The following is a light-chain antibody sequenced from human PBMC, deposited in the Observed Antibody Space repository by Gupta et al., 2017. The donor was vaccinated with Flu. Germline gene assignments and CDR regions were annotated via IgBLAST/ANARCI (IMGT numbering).Light chain of an antibody. V-gene: IGKV3-20*01. J-gene: IGKJ1*01. CDR3: QQDCSSPWT. CDR2: FAS. CDR1: QSVSSGY. Sequence: ETVLTQSPGTLSLSPGERATLSCRASQSVSSGYLAWYQQRPGQAPRLLIYFASLSATDIPDRFSGSGSGTHFTLTINGLEPEDFAVYYCQQDCSSPWTFGQGTKVDTK.